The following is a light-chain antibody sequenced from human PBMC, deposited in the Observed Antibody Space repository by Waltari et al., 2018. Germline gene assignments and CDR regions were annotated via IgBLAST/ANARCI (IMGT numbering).Light chain of an antibody. J-gene: IGLJ2*01. Sequence: QSALTQPASVSGSPGQSITISCTGTSSDVGSYNLVSWYQQHPGKAPKLVIYEFSKRPAGVSNRLSGSKSGNTASLTISGRQAEDEADYYCCSYAGSSTFVFGGGTKLTVL. CDR2: EFS. V-gene: IGLV2-23*02. CDR3: CSYAGSSTFV. CDR1: SSDVGSYNL.